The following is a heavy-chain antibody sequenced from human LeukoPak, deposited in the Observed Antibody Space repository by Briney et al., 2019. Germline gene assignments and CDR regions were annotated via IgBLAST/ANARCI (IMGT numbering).Heavy chain of an antibody. CDR3: ARDGVDTLFDP. D-gene: IGHD5-18*01. Sequence: ASVNVSCKASGYTFTSYAMNWVRQAPGQGLEWMGWINTKTGNPTYAQGFTGRFVFSLDTSVSTSYLQISSLKAEDTAVYYCARDGVDTLFDPWGQGTLVTVSS. J-gene: IGHJ5*02. CDR1: GYTFTSYA. V-gene: IGHV7-4-1*02. CDR2: INTKTGNP.